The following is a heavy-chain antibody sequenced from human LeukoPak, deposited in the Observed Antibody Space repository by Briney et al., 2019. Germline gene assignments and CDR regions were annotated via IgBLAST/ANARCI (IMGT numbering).Heavy chain of an antibody. Sequence: PSETLSLTCTVSGASISTYYWSWIRQPAGKGLEWIGRIYTSGSANYNPSLKSRVTMSVDTSKNQFSLKLSSVTAADTAVYYCARDLGSSGWYKWYAFDIWGQGTMVTVSS. CDR1: GASISTYY. D-gene: IGHD6-19*01. V-gene: IGHV4-4*07. CDR2: IYTSGSA. CDR3: ARDLGSSGWYKWYAFDI. J-gene: IGHJ3*02.